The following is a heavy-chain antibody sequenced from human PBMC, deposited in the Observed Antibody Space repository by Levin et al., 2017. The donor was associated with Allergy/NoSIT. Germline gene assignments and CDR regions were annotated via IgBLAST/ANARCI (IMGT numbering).Heavy chain of an antibody. J-gene: IGHJ4*02. D-gene: IGHD3-16*01. CDR3: ARVYGEVALFDY. Sequence: GESLKISCKASGYTFTGYYMHWVRQTPGQGLEWMGWINPNSGGTNYAQKFQGRVTMTRDTSISTAYMELSRLRSDDTAVYYCARVYGEVALFDYWGQGTLFTVSS. V-gene: IGHV1-2*02. CDR1: GYTFTGYY. CDR2: INPNSGGT.